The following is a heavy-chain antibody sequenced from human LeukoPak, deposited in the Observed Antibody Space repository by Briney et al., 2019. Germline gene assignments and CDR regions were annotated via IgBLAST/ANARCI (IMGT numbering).Heavy chain of an antibody. CDR2: IYYSGST. Sequence: PSETLSLTCTVSGGSFSSGSYYWSWIRQPPGTGLEWIGYIYYSGSTNYNPSLKSRVTISVDTSKNQFSLKLSSVTAADTAVYYCAREAIRYFDWLSPYYFDYWGQGTLVTVSS. CDR3: AREAIRYFDWLSPYYFDY. J-gene: IGHJ4*02. CDR1: GGSFSSGSYY. V-gene: IGHV4-61*01. D-gene: IGHD3-9*01.